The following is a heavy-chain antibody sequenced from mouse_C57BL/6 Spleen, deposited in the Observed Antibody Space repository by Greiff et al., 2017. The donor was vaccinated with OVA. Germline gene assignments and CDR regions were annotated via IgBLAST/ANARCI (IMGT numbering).Heavy chain of an antibody. CDR2: IDPNSGGT. D-gene: IGHD2-1*01. Sequence: QGAGAEVVKPGASVKLSCKASGHTFTSYWMHWVKQRPGRGLEWIGRIDPNSGGTKYNEKFKSKATLTVDKPSSTAYMQLSSLTSEDSAVYYGARDYGNYALGAMDYWGQGTSVTVSS. V-gene: IGHV1-72*01. J-gene: IGHJ4*01. CDR3: ARDYGNYALGAMDY. CDR1: GHTFTSYW.